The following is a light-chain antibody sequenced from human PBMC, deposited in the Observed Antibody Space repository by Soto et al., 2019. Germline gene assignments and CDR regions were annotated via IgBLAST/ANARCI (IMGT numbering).Light chain of an antibody. J-gene: IGLJ2*01. CDR3: GAWDVSVSVVL. Sequence: QSVLTQPPSVSAAPGQKVTISCSGSSANIGSNYVSWYQHIPGTAPKLVIYDSDKRPSEIPDLFSGSKSGTSATLDITGLQTGDEADYYCGAWDVSVSVVLFGGGTNLTVL. CDR1: SANIGSNY. CDR2: DSD. V-gene: IGLV1-51*01.